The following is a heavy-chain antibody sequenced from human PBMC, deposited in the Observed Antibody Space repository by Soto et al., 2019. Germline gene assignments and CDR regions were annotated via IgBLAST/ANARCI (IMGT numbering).Heavy chain of an antibody. CDR2: IYSGGST. V-gene: IGHV3-53*01. CDR3: ARDGIGYCSGGSCSYGDY. D-gene: IGHD2-15*01. J-gene: IGHJ4*02. CDR1: GFTVSSNY. Sequence: GGSLRLSCAASGFTVSSNYMSWVRQAPGKGLEWVSVIYSGGSTYYADSVKGRFTISRDNSKNTRYLQMNSLRAEDTAVYYCARDGIGYCSGGSCSYGDYWGQGTLVTVSS.